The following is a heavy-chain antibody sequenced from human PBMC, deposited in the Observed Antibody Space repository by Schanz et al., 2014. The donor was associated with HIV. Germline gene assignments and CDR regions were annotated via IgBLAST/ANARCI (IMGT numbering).Heavy chain of an antibody. Sequence: VQLVESGGGVVQPGGSLRLSCAASGFTFSNFAMSWVRQAPGKGLEWVSSISGSGVSTFYAGSVKGRFAISRDKSKNTLYLQMNSLRAEDTAVYYCARLRGFLWFGDHPYSFDYWGQGTLVTVSS. D-gene: IGHD3-10*01. J-gene: IGHJ4*02. CDR3: ARLRGFLWFGDHPYSFDY. V-gene: IGHV3-23*04. CDR1: GFTFSNFA. CDR2: ISGSGVST.